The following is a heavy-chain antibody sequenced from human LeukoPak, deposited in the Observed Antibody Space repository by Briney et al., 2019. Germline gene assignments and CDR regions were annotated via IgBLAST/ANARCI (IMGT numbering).Heavy chain of an antibody. V-gene: IGHV4-30-4*08. CDR3: DNVLSGPASIGNNCFDP. CDR2: IYYSGST. D-gene: IGHD1-26*01. CDR1: GGSISSGDYY. Sequence: PWETLSLTCTASGGSISSGDYYWGWIRQPQGKGRESIVYIYYSGSTYYNPSLKSRVILSVDTSNNQFSLKLNSVTAETTAVYYCDNVLSGPASIGNNCFDPWGQGTLVTVSS. J-gene: IGHJ5*02.